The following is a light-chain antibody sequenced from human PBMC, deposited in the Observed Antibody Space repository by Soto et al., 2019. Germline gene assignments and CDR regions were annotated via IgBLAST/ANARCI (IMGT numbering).Light chain of an antibody. CDR3: QQTYNMPFT. CDR2: AAS. J-gene: IGKJ3*01. Sequence: AIRTTQSPSSFSASTGDRVTITCRASQGVSISLAWYQQKPGKAPKLLIYAASSLQGGVSSRFSGNESGTDFTLTISSLQPEDSATYYCQQTYNMPFTFGPGTKVDIK. CDR1: QGVSIS. V-gene: IGKV1-8*01.